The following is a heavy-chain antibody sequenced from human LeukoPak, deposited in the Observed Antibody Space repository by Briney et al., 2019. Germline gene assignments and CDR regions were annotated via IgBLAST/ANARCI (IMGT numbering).Heavy chain of an antibody. CDR3: ARVASGGYYELDY. CDR2: ISYDGSNK. J-gene: IGHJ4*02. D-gene: IGHD3-22*01. CDR1: GFTFSSYA. V-gene: IGHV3-30-3*01. Sequence: PGGSLRLSCAASGFTFSSYAMHWVRQAPGKGLEWVAVISYDGSNKYYADSVKGRFTISRDNSKNTLYLQMNSLRAEDTAVYYCARVASGGYYELDYWGQGTLVTVSS.